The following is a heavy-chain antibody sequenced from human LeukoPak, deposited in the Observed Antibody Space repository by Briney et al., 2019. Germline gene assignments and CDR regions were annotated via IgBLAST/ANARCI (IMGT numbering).Heavy chain of an antibody. CDR1: GFTFSSYS. V-gene: IGHV3-21*01. CDR2: ISSSSSYI. D-gene: IGHD3-22*01. CDR3: ARDNDSSGYYRGAFDI. J-gene: IGHJ3*02. Sequence: PGGSLRLSCAASGFTFSSYSMNWVRQAPGKGLEWVSSISSSSSYIYYADSVKGRFTISRDNAKNSLYLQMNSLRAEDTAVYYCARDNDSSGYYRGAFDIWGQGTMVTVSS.